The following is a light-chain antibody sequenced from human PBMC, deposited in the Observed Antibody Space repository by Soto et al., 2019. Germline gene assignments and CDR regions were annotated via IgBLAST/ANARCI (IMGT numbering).Light chain of an antibody. CDR1: QSVTNNY. V-gene: IGKV3-20*01. CDR2: GVS. Sequence: EIVLTQSPATLSLSPGERATLTCRASQSVTNNYFAWYQQKPGQAPRLLIYGVSSRATGIPDRFSGSGSGTDFALTIARLEPEDVAVYYCQHYGGSPLYTFGQGTKLDI. CDR3: QHYGGSPLYT. J-gene: IGKJ2*01.